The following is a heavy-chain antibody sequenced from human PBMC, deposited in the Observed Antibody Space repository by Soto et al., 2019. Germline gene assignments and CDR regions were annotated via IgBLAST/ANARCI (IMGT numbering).Heavy chain of an antibody. CDR2: IYPGDSDT. Sequence: GESLKISCKGSGYSFTSYWIGWVRQMPGKGPEWMGIIYPGDSDTRYSPSFQGQVTISADKSISTAYLQWSSLKASDTAIYYCARTAAAGKYYYGVDVWGQGTMVTVSS. CDR1: GYSFTSYW. CDR3: ARTAAAGKYYYGVDV. J-gene: IGHJ6*02. D-gene: IGHD6-13*01. V-gene: IGHV5-51*01.